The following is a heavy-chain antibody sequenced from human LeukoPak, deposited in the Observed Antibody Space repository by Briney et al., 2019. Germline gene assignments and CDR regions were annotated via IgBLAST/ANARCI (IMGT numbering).Heavy chain of an antibody. D-gene: IGHD3-10*01. CDR3: ARRGGLYGSGSYRFDP. Sequence: GESLKISCKGSGYSFTTYWIGCVRQMPGKGLEWMGNIYPGDSDTRYSPSFQGQVTISADKSISTAYLQWSSLKASDTAMYYCARRGGLYGSGSYRFDPWGQGTLVTVSS. V-gene: IGHV5-51*01. J-gene: IGHJ5*02. CDR2: IYPGDSDT. CDR1: GYSFTTYW.